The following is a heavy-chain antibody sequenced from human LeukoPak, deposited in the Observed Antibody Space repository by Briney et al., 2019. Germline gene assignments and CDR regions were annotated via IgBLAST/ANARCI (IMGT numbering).Heavy chain of an antibody. CDR2: IYADGGT. Sequence: GGSLRLSCAASGFIVNTNYMTWVRQAPGRGLEWVSFIYADGGTYYADSVTGRVTISRDISKNEVYLQMNSLRPEDTAVYYCARDSYGDANFDSWGQGTLVTVSS. J-gene: IGHJ4*02. CDR1: GFIVNTNY. V-gene: IGHV3-53*01. D-gene: IGHD4-17*01. CDR3: ARDSYGDANFDS.